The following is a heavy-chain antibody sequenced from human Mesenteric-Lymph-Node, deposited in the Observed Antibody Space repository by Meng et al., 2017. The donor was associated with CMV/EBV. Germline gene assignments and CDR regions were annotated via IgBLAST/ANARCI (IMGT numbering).Heavy chain of an antibody. CDR1: GYTFSAYY. D-gene: IGHD2-2*02. V-gene: IGHV1-2*02. Sequence: ASVKVSCKASGYTFSAYYMYWVRQAPGKGLEWMGRINPNTGVTNYAQKFEGRVAMTRDTSINTAYMDLSGLTSDDTAIYYCAALDTYFDPWGQGTLVTVSS. CDR2: INPNTGVT. J-gene: IGHJ5*02. CDR3: AALDTYFDP.